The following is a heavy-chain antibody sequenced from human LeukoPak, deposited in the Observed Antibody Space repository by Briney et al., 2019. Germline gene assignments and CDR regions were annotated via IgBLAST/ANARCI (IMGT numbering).Heavy chain of an antibody. CDR1: GISLSNYG. V-gene: IGHV3-23*01. CDR3: AKRGVVIRGILVIGYHQEAYHYDF. J-gene: IGHJ4*02. D-gene: IGHD3-10*01. Sequence: GGSLRLSCVVSGISLSNYGMTWVRQAPGKGLEGVSYISERGGRTTYPASVQLRFTISRHPSLNTLYLQMNNLRAEDTAVYFCAKRGVVIRGILVIGYHQEAYHYDFWGQGVMVTVSS. CDR2: ISERGGRT.